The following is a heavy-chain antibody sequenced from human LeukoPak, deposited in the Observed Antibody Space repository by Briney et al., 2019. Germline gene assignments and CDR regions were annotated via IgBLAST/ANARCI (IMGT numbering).Heavy chain of an antibody. V-gene: IGHV3-23*01. D-gene: IGHD3-22*01. Sequence: GGSLRLSCAASGFTFSSYAMSWVRQAPGKGLEWVSAISGSGGSTYYADSVKGRFTISRDNSKNTLYLQMNSLRAEDTAVYYCAKDVYYDSSGYYYGGYFDYWGQGTLVTVSS. CDR1: GFTFSSYA. J-gene: IGHJ4*02. CDR2: ISGSGGST. CDR3: AKDVYYDSSGYYYGGYFDY.